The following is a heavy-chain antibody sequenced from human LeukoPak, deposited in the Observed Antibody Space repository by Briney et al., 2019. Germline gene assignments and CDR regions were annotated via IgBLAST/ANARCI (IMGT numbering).Heavy chain of an antibody. Sequence: ASVKVSRKASGYTFTSYYMHWVRQAPGQGLEWMGIINPSGGSTSYAQKFQGRVTITADESTSTAYMELSSLRSEDTAVYYCARDSYGDYVRNAFDIWGQGTMVTVSS. CDR1: GYTFTSYY. V-gene: IGHV1-46*01. CDR2: INPSGGST. CDR3: ARDSYGDYVRNAFDI. D-gene: IGHD4-17*01. J-gene: IGHJ3*02.